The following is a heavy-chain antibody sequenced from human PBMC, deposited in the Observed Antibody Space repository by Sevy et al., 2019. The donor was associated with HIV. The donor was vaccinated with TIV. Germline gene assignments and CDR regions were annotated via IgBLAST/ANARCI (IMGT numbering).Heavy chain of an antibody. V-gene: IGHV3-23*01. D-gene: IGHD1-1*01. CDR2: ISNSGAGT. J-gene: IGHJ5*01. CDR1: GFTFSDYG. CDR3: GKRRTTGMTDWFDS. Sequence: GESLKISCAASGFTFSDYGMTWVRQPPGKGLECVSSISNSGAGTYYADSVKGRFIISRDNSKNTVYLQMNSLRAEDTALYYCGKRRTTGMTDWFDSWGQGTLVTVSS.